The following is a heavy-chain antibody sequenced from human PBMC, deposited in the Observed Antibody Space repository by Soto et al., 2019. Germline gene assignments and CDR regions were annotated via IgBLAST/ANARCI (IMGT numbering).Heavy chain of an antibody. CDR2: INAGNGNT. CDR1: GYTFTNYA. CDR3: AGGPSISSWYNWFDP. Sequence: ASVKVSCKASGYTFTNYAMHWVRQAPGQRLEWMGWINAGNGNTKYSQKFQGRVTITRDTSASTAYMELSSLRSEDTAVYSCAGGPSISSWYNWFDPWGQGTLVTVSS. J-gene: IGHJ5*02. V-gene: IGHV1-3*01. D-gene: IGHD6-13*01.